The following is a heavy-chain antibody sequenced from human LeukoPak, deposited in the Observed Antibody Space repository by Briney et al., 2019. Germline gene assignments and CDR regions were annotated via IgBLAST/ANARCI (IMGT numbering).Heavy chain of an antibody. CDR1: GFTFSSYS. J-gene: IGHJ6*02. CDR3: ARSSDGVVVASMDV. CDR2: ISSSSSYI. V-gene: IGHV3-21*01. D-gene: IGHD2-15*01. Sequence: GGSLRLSCAASGFTFSSYSMNWVRQAPGKGLEWVSSISSSSSYIYYADSVKGRFTISRDNAKNSLYLQMNSLRAEDTAVYYCARSSDGVVVASMDVWCQGTAVTVSS.